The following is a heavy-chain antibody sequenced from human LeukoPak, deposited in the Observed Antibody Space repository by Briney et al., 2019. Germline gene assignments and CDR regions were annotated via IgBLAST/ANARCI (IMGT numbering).Heavy chain of an antibody. D-gene: IGHD3-10*01. CDR1: GFTFDDYG. J-gene: IGHJ4*02. Sequence: GGSLRLSCAASGFTFDDYGMSWVRQAPGKGLEWVSGINWNGGSTGYADSVKGRFTISRDNAKNSLYLQMNSLRTEDTALYYCAKGKNTGSYLSHVDYWGQGTLVTVSS. CDR2: INWNGGST. CDR3: AKGKNTGSYLSHVDY. V-gene: IGHV3-20*04.